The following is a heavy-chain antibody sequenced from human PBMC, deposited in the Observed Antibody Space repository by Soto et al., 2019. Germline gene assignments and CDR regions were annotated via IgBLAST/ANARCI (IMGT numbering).Heavy chain of an antibody. Sequence: PSETLSLTCTVSGGSISSSSYYWGWIRQPPGKGLEWIGSIYYSGSTYYNPSLKSRVTISVDTSKNQFSLKLSSVTAADTAVYYCASISNYYGSGSPRYYFDYWGQGXLVTVSS. V-gene: IGHV4-39*01. CDR3: ASISNYYGSGSPRYYFDY. J-gene: IGHJ4*02. CDR1: GGSISSSSYY. D-gene: IGHD3-10*01. CDR2: IYYSGST.